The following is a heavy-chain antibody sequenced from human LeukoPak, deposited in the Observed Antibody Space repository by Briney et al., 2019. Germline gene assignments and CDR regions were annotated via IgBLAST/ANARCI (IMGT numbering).Heavy chain of an antibody. CDR2: IITILGIT. D-gene: IGHD4-17*01. J-gene: IGHJ3*02. Sequence: SVKVSCKASGGTFSSYTINWVRQAPGQGLEWMGRIITILGITNYAQNFQGRVTIRADKSTSTAHMELSDLRSEDTAVYYCATGTTTITAGAFDIWGQGTMVTVSS. V-gene: IGHV1-69*02. CDR1: GGTFSSYT. CDR3: ATGTTTITAGAFDI.